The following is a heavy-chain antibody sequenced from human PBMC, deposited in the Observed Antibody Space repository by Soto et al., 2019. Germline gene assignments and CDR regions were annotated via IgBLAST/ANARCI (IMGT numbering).Heavy chain of an antibody. D-gene: IGHD3-9*01. CDR3: ARTVLGPDLLADSFVDYYYYMDV. J-gene: IGHJ6*03. V-gene: IGHV4-59*08. CDR2: VYYTGST. Sequence: SETLSLTCTVYGGSFSGYYWSWIRQPPGKGLEWIGYVYYTGSTSYNPSLKRRVTFSADSSRGQFSLKLNSVTAADTAVYYCARTVLGPDLLADSFVDYYYYMDVWGQGTTVTVSS. CDR1: GGSFSGYY.